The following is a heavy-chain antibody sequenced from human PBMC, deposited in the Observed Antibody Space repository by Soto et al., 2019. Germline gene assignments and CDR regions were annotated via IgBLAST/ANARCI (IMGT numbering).Heavy chain of an antibody. J-gene: IGHJ4*02. CDR1: EFTFSTYA. CDR2: ISGSGGST. V-gene: IGHV3-23*01. CDR3: AKSYSSNWYDYFDC. D-gene: IGHD6-13*01. Sequence: EVQLLESGGGLVQPGGSLRLSCAASEFTFSTYAMSWVRQAPGKGLEWVSAISGSGGSTYYADSVKGRFTISRDTSKSTLYLQMNSLRAEDTALYYCAKSYSSNWYDYFDCWGQGTLVTASS.